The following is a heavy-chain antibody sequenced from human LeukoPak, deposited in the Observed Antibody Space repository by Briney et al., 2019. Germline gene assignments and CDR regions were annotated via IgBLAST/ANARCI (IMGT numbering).Heavy chain of an antibody. V-gene: IGHV3-23*01. CDR1: GFTFSSYG. J-gene: IGHJ4*02. Sequence: GRSLRLSCAASGFTFSSYGMHWVRQAPGKGLEWVSAISGSGGSTYYADSVKGRFTISRDNSKNTLYLQMNSLRAEDTAVYYCAKLVSSGYKSFDYWGQGTLVTVSS. CDR3: AKLVSSGYKSFDY. CDR2: ISGSGGST. D-gene: IGHD3-22*01.